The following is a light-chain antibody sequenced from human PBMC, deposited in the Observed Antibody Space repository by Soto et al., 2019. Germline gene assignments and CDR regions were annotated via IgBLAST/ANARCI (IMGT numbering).Light chain of an antibody. CDR2: GTY. V-gene: IGKV3D-15*01. CDR3: QQYNKWPRT. CDR1: ERLTTN. Sequence: IVMTQSPATLSVSPGDGVTLSCRASERLTTNLAWYQQSPGQAPRLLIYGTYTRATGIPTRFSGSGTGKEFTLTISSLESEDFAVYYCQQYNKWPRTFGGGIKVDIX. J-gene: IGKJ4*01.